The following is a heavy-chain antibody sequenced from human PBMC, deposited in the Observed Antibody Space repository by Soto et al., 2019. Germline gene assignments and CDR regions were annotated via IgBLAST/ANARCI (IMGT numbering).Heavy chain of an antibody. CDR1: GYTFTGNY. D-gene: IGHD3-3*01. Sequence: GASVKVSCKASGYTFTGNYIHWVRQAPGQGLEWMGWVNPDNGCTTSAEKFQGRVTMTRDTSVTTAYMELYRLTSDDTAVYYCARDPRPPSGWLGFWEYGMDVWGQGTTVTVSS. J-gene: IGHJ6*02. CDR2: VNPDNGCT. CDR3: ARDPRPPSGWLGFWEYGMDV. V-gene: IGHV1-2*02.